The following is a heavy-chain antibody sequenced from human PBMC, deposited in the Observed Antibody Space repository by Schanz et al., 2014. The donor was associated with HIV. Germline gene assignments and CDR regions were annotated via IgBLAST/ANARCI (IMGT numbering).Heavy chain of an antibody. J-gene: IGHJ4*02. D-gene: IGHD3-9*01. V-gene: IGHV1-2*02. CDR2: INTRTGDT. CDR1: GYTFSDYY. CDR3: AKGLQKFDWRSPFDY. Sequence: QVQLVQSGAEVKMPGASVKVSCKSSGYTFSDYYMHWLRQAPGQGLEWMGWINTRTGDTIYAERLQGRVTLTRDTSITTAYMTLSRLGSAATDVSFCAKGLQKFDWRSPFDYWGQGTLLTVSP.